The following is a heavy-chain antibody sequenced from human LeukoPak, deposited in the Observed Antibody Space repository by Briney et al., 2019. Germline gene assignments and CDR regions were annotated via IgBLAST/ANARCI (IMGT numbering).Heavy chain of an antibody. CDR1: GYTFTIYG. V-gene: IGHV1-18*04. D-gene: IGHD3-10*01. Sequence: ASVKVSFKASGYTFTIYGISWVRQAPGQGLEWMGWISTYNGNTNYAQRLQGRVTMTTDTSTSTAYMELRSLRSDDTAMYYCARHYNGAGSYYLGYWGQGTLVTVSS. CDR2: ISTYNGNT. CDR3: ARHYNGAGSYYLGY. J-gene: IGHJ4*02.